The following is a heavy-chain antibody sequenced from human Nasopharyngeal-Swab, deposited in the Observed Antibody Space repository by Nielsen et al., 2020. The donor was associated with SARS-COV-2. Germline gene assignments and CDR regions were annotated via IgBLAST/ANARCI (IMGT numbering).Heavy chain of an antibody. D-gene: IGHD2-2*01. CDR1: GFTFDDYA. CDR3: ARGHEYQPSLDY. J-gene: IGHJ4*02. Sequence: SLKISCAASGFTFDDYAMHWVRQAPGKGLEWVSGISWNSGSIGYADSVKGRFTISRDNAKNTLYLQMNSLRAEDTAVYYCARGHEYQPSLDYWGQGTLVTVSS. V-gene: IGHV3-9*01. CDR2: ISWNSGSI.